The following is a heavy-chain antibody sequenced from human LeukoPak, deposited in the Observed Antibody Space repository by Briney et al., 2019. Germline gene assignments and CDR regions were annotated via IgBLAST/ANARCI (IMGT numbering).Heavy chain of an antibody. CDR1: GGSFSGYY. Sequence: PSETLSLTCAVYGGSFSGYYWSWIRQPPGKGLEWIGEINHSGSTNYNPSLKSRVTISADTSKNQFSLKLSSVTAADTAVYYCARPRYSSGWYVRGWFDPWGQGTLVTVSS. V-gene: IGHV4-34*01. CDR3: ARPRYSSGWYVRGWFDP. J-gene: IGHJ5*02. CDR2: INHSGST. D-gene: IGHD6-19*01.